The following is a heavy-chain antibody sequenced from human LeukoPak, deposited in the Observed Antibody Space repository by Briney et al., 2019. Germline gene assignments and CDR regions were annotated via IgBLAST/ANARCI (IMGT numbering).Heavy chain of an antibody. CDR3: ARSLRYFDWFNWFDP. V-gene: IGHV4-59*01. CDR2: IYYSGST. D-gene: IGHD3-9*01. J-gene: IGHJ5*02. Sequence: SETLSLTCTVSGVSISSYYWSWIRQPPGKGLEWIGYIYYSGSTNYNPSLKSRVTISVDTSKNQFSLKLSSVTAADTAVYYCARSLRYFDWFNWFDPWGQGTLVTVSS. CDR1: GVSISSYY.